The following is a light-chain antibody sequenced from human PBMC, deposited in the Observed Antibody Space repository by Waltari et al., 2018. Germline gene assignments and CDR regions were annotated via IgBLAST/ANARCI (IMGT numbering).Light chain of an antibody. Sequence: QSALTQPASVSGSPGQSITISCTGTSSDVGGYNYVSWYQQNPGKAPKLMIYEVSKRPSGVSNRFSGSKSGNTASLTISGLQAEDEADYYCSSYTSSSTLVLFGGGTKLTVL. CDR3: SSYTSSSTLVL. V-gene: IGLV2-14*01. CDR1: SSDVGGYNY. CDR2: EVS. J-gene: IGLJ2*01.